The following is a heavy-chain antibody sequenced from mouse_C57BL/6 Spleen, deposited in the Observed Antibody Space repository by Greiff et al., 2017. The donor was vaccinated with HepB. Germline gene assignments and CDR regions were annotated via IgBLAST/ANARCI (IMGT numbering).Heavy chain of an antibody. J-gene: IGHJ4*01. CDR1: GYTFTSYW. Sequence: VQLQQPGTELVKPGASVKLSCKASGYTFTSYWMHWVKQRPGQGLEWIGNINPSNGGTNYNEKFKSKATLTVDKSSSTAYMQLSSLTSEDSSVYYWAKRDDGYYGAMDYWGQGTSVTVSS. CDR3: AKRDDGYYGAMDY. D-gene: IGHD2-3*01. CDR2: INPSNGGT. V-gene: IGHV1-53*01.